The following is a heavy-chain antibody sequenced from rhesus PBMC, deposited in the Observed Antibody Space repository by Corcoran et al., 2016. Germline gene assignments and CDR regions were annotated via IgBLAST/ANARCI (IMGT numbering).Heavy chain of an antibody. CDR3: ARSLPVLQFVDWLLSYGLDS. J-gene: IGHJ6*01. V-gene: IGHV1-198*02. CDR1: GFTFGSYA. CDR2: IIPIVGIP. D-gene: IGHD3-3*01. Sequence: QVQLVQSGAEVKKPGASVKVSCKASGFTFGSYAINWVRQAPGQGLEWMGVIIPIVGIPNYAEKFQGRVTITAETSTSTAYMELSSLRSEDTAVYYCARSLPVLQFVDWLLSYGLDSWGQGVVVTVSS.